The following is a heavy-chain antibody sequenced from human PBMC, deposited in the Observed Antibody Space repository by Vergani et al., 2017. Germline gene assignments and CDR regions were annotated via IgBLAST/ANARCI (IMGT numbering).Heavy chain of an antibody. J-gene: IGHJ3*02. D-gene: IGHD2-15*01. CDR3: AKDQSGWSLDAFDI. CDR2: ISGSGGNT. V-gene: IGHV3-23*01. CDR1: GFTFSSYA. Sequence: EVQQLESGGNLIQPGGSLRLSCGASGFTFSSYAMTWVRLAPGKGLQWGSAISGSGGNTFYTDSVKGRFTISRDNSKDTLYLQMNSLRAEDTAVYYCAKDQSGWSLDAFDIWGQGTMVTVSS.